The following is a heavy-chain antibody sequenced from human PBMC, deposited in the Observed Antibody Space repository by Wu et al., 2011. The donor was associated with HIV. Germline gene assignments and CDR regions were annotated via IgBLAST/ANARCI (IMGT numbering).Heavy chain of an antibody. CDR2: INPNSGDT. V-gene: IGHV1-2*02. CDR1: GYTFAGYY. CDR3: ARERCPSNKDCFGTFDI. Sequence: QVQLVQSGAEVKKPGASVKVSCKASGYTFAGYYIHWVRQAPGQGLEWMGWINPNSGDTNYVQTFQGRVTMTRDTSISTVYLQLSGLRSDDTAVYYCARERCPSNKDCFGTFDIWAKGQRSPSLQ. J-gene: IGHJ3*02. D-gene: IGHD2-21*02.